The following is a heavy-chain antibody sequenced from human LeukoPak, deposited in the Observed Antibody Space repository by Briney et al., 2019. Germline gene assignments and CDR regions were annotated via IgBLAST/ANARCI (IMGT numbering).Heavy chain of an antibody. CDR1: GFTFTRYG. CDR2: ISAYNGDT. Sequence: GASVKVSCKASGFTFTRYGISWVRQAPGQGLEWMGWISAYNGDTNYAQKFQGRVTMTTDTSTSTAYMELRSLRSDDTAVYYCARDPSNTSGRYAYFDYWGRGTLVTVSS. CDR3: ARDPSNTSGRYAYFDY. J-gene: IGHJ4*02. D-gene: IGHD6-19*01. V-gene: IGHV1-18*01.